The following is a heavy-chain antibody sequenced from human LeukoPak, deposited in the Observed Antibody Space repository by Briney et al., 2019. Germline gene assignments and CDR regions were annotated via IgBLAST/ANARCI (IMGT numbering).Heavy chain of an antibody. CDR2: IDTTTGNP. Sequence: ASVKVSCKASGYPFIAHFLNWVRQAPGQGLEWMGNIDTTTGNPRYAQDFTGRFVFSLDTSVSTAYLQVTSLKADDTAAYYCVRGTPTPGMDYWGQGTQVTVSS. CDR1: GYPFIAHF. CDR3: VRGTPTPGMDY. D-gene: IGHD3-10*01. J-gene: IGHJ4*02. V-gene: IGHV7-4-1*02.